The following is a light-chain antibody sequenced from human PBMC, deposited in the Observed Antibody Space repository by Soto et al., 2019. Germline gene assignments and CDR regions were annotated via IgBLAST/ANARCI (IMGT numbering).Light chain of an antibody. V-gene: IGKV3-11*01. CDR2: DAS. J-gene: IGKJ2*01. Sequence: EIVLTQSPATLSLSPGERATLSCRASQSVSSYLAWYQQKPGQAPRLLIYDASNRATGIPARFSGSGSGTDFTLTISSLEPEDSAVYYYQQRSNWPPYTFGQGTKLEIK. CDR1: QSVSSY. CDR3: QQRSNWPPYT.